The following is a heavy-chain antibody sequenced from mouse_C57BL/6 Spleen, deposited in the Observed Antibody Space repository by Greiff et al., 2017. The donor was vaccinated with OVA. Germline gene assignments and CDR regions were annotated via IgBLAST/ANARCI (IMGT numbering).Heavy chain of an antibody. Sequence: DVKLVESGAELVKPGASVKLSCTASGFNIKDYYMHWVKQRTEQGLEWIGRIDPEDGETKYAPKFQGKATITADTSSNTAYLQLSSLTSEDTAVYYCARSDYGSSYRFAYWGQGTLVTVSA. CDR1: GFNIKDYY. V-gene: IGHV14-2*01. CDR2: IDPEDGET. J-gene: IGHJ3*01. CDR3: ARSDYGSSYRFAY. D-gene: IGHD1-1*01.